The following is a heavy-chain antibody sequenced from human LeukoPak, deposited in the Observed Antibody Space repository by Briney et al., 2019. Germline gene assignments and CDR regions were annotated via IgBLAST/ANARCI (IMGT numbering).Heavy chain of an antibody. V-gene: IGHV4-39*01. CDR2: IYYSGST. CDR3: ARRGVVVPAAMHKRVNAFDI. J-gene: IGHJ3*02. CDR1: GGSISSSSYY. Sequence: SETLSLTCTVSGGSISSSSYYWGWIRQPPGKGLEWIGSIYYSGSTYYNPSLKSRVTISVDTSKNQFSLKLSSVTAADTAVYYCARRGVVVPAAMHKRVNAFDIWGQGTMVTVSS. D-gene: IGHD2-2*01.